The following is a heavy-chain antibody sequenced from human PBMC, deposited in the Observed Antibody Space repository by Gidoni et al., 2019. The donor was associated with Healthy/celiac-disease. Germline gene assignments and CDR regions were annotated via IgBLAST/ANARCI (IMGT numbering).Heavy chain of an antibody. J-gene: IGHJ4*02. D-gene: IGHD4-17*01. CDR1: GFTFSSYA. CDR2: ISGSGGST. V-gene: IGHV3-23*01. CDR3: ASFTVTTAPNFDY. Sequence: VQLLESGGGFVQPGGSLRLSCAASGFTFSSYAMSWVRQAPGKGLEWVSAISGSGGSTYYAEAVKGRFTISRDNSKNTLYLQMNSLRAEDTAVYYCASFTVTTAPNFDYWGQGTLVTVSS.